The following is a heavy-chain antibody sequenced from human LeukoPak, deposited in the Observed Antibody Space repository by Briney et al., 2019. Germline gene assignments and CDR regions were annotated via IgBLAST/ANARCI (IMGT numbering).Heavy chain of an antibody. CDR1: GFTVSSNY. Sequence: TGGSLRLSCAASGFTVSSNYMTWVRQAPGKGLEWVSLIYSAGGTYYTDSVRGRFTISRHSSKNTLYLQMNSLRGEDTAVYYCARFLGRITFSGVVPYGMDVWGQGTTVTVSS. CDR3: ARFLGRITFSGVVPYGMDV. V-gene: IGHV3-53*04. J-gene: IGHJ6*02. D-gene: IGHD3-3*01. CDR2: IYSAGGT.